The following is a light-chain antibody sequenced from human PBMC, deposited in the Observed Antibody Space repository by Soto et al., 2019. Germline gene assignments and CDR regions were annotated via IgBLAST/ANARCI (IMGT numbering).Light chain of an antibody. CDR3: QQYGSSSWT. CDR1: HSVSSSY. Sequence: EIVLTQSPGTLSLSPGERATLSCRASHSVSSSYLAWYQQKPGQAPRLLIYGASSRATGIPDRFSGSGSGTDFTLTISRLEPEDFAVYYCQQYGSSSWTFGQGTRWIS. J-gene: IGKJ1*01. CDR2: GAS. V-gene: IGKV3-20*01.